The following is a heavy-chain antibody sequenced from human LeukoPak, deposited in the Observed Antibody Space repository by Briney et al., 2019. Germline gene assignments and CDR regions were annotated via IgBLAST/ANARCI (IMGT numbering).Heavy chain of an antibody. CDR1: GYMFSTSY. V-gene: IGHV1-46*01. D-gene: IGHD2-21*02. J-gene: IGHJ4*02. CDR3: ARDDGYCGGDCYSGVDY. Sequence: GASVKVSCEASGYMFSTSYMHWVRQAPGQGLEWMGVINTSDGGTSNAQKFHGRVTMTRDTSTTTVYMELSSLRPEDTAVYYCARDDGYCGGDCYSGVDYWGQGTLVTVSS. CDR2: INTSDGGT.